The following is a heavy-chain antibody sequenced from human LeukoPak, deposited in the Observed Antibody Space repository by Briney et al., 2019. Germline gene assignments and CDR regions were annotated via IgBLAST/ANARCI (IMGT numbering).Heavy chain of an antibody. CDR2: IYSGGST. D-gene: IGHD4-17*01. CDR3: ARGYGDSVRDAFDI. V-gene: IGHV3-53*01. CDR1: GFTVSSNY. Sequence: GGSLRLSCAASGFTVSSNYMSWVRQAPGKGLEWVSVIYSGGSTYYADSVKGRFTISRDNSKNMLHLQMNSLRAEDTAVYYCARGYGDSVRDAFDIWGQGTMVTVSS. J-gene: IGHJ3*02.